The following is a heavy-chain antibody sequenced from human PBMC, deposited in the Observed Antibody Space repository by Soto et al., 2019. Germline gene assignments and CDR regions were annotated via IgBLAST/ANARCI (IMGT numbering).Heavy chain of an antibody. CDR1: GGTFSSYS. CDR3: ATMPTVRGVPGLGYAMDV. V-gene: IGHV1-69*02. D-gene: IGHD3-10*01. J-gene: IGHJ6*02. CDR2: IIPILGMA. Sequence: QVQLVQSGAEVKKPGSSVKVSCKAPGGTFSSYSISWVRQAPGQGLAWLGRIIPILGMANYAPKFQGRVTIPADKTTTTANWKLSSRRPEDTPLYYWATMPTVRGVPGLGYAMDVWGQGTKVIVPS.